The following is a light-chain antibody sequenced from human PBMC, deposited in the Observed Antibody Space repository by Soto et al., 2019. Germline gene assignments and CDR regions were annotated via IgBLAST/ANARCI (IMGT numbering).Light chain of an antibody. CDR3: CSYAGSYTWV. CDR2: DVS. J-gene: IGLJ3*02. Sequence: QSALTQPRSVSGSPGQSVTISCTATSSDVGAYNYVSWYQQHPGKPPKLMICDVSKRPSGVPDRFSGSKSGNAASLTISGLQAEDEADYYCCSYAGSYTWVFGGGTKVTVL. CDR1: SSDVGAYNY. V-gene: IGLV2-11*01.